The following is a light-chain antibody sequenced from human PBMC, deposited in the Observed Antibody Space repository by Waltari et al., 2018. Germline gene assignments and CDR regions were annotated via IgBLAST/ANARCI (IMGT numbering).Light chain of an antibody. CDR2: RTS. CDR1: QTINTW. V-gene: IGKV1-5*03. CDR3: QQAWT. J-gene: IGKJ1*01. Sequence: DIQMTQSPSTLSASVGDRVTITCRASQTINTWLAWYQQKPGKAPNLLIYRTSTLESGVPSRFSGSGSGTEFTLTISSQQPDDFATYYCQQAWTFGQGTKVELK.